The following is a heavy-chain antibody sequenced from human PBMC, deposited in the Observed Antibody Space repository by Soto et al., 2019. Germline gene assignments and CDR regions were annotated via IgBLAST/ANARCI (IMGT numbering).Heavy chain of an antibody. CDR1: GGTFSSYA. Sequence: QVPLVQSGAEVMKPGSSVKVSCKASGGTFSSYAISWVRQAPGQGLEWMGGIIPIFGTANYAKKFQGRVTITADESTSTAYMELSSLRSEDTAVYYCARLASNGELEWSYFDYWGQGTLVTVSS. CDR3: ARLASNGELEWSYFDY. J-gene: IGHJ4*02. D-gene: IGHD3-3*01. CDR2: IIPIFGTA. V-gene: IGHV1-69*01.